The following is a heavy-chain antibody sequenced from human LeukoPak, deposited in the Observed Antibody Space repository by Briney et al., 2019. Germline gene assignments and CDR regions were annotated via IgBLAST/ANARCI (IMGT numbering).Heavy chain of an antibody. Sequence: SVKVSCKASGGTFSSYAISWVRQAPGQGLEWMGGIIPIFGTANYAQKFQGRVTITTDESTSTAYMELSSLRSEDTAVYYCARGTPGYCTNGVCYNAFDIWGQGTMVTVSS. V-gene: IGHV1-69*05. CDR2: IIPIFGTA. CDR3: ARGTPGYCTNGVCYNAFDI. CDR1: GGTFSSYA. D-gene: IGHD2-8*01. J-gene: IGHJ3*02.